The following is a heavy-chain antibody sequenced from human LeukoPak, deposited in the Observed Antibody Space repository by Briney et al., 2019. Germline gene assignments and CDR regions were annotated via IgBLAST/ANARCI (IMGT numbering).Heavy chain of an antibody. CDR2: FDPEDGET. J-gene: IGHJ5*02. CDR3: AIYFLHYYGSGSYYPNWFDP. Sequence: ASVKVSCKVSGYTLTELSTHWVRQAPGKGLEWMEGFDPEDGETIYAQKFQGRVTMTEDTSTDTAYMELSSLRSEDTAVYYCAIYFLHYYGSGSYYPNWFDPWGQGTLVTVSS. CDR1: GYTLTELS. D-gene: IGHD3-10*01. V-gene: IGHV1-24*01.